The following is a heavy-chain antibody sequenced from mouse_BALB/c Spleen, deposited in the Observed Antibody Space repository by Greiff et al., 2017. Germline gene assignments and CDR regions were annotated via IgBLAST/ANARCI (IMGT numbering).Heavy chain of an antibody. Sequence: EVKLQESGPGLVKPSQSLSLTCTVTGYSITSDYAWNWIRQFPGNKLEWMGYISYSGSTSYNPSLKSRISITRDTSKNQFFLQLNSVTTEDTATYYGARGGEYGNYLPFAYWGQGTLVTVSA. CDR2: ISYSGST. D-gene: IGHD2-1*01. CDR1: GYSITSDYA. CDR3: ARGGEYGNYLPFAY. J-gene: IGHJ3*01. V-gene: IGHV3-2*02.